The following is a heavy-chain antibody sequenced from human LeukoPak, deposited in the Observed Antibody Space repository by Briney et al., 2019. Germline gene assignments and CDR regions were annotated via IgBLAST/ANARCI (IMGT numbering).Heavy chain of an antibody. D-gene: IGHD3-9*01. CDR1: GFTFSSYS. J-gene: IGHJ6*03. CDR2: ISSSSSYI. CDR3: ARAPNPELRYFDWLSHAYYYYYYMDV. V-gene: IGHV3-21*01. Sequence: PGGSLRLSCAASGFTFSSYSMNWVRQAPGKGLEWVSSISSSSSYIYYADSVKGRFTISRDNAKNSLYLQMNSLRAEDTAVYYCARAPNPELRYFDWLSHAYYYYYYMDVWGKGTTVTVSS.